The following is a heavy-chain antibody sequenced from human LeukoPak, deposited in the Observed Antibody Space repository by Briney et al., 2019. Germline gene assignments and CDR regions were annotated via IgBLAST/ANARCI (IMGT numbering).Heavy chain of an antibody. CDR2: IGTAGDT. CDR1: GFTFSSYD. Sequence: PGGSLRLSCAASGFTFSSYDMHWVRQATGKGLEWVSAIGTAGDTYYPGSVKGRFTISRENAKNSLYLQMNSLRAGDTAVYYCARGHPGLHYFDYWGQGTLVTVSS. V-gene: IGHV3-13*01. J-gene: IGHJ4*02. CDR3: ARGHPGLHYFDY.